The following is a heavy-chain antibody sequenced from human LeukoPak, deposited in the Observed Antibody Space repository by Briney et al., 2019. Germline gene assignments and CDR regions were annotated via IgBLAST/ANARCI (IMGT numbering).Heavy chain of an antibody. J-gene: IGHJ4*02. Sequence: SETLSLTCTVSGGSISSGDYYWSWIRQPPGKGLEWIGYIYYSGSTYYNPSLKSRVTISVDTSKNQFSLKLSSVTAADTAVYYCARGRIPRPRYFDWLFPEDYWGQGTLVTVSS. CDR2: IYYSGST. CDR1: GGSISSGDYY. D-gene: IGHD3-9*01. V-gene: IGHV4-30-4*01. CDR3: ARGRIPRPRYFDWLFPEDY.